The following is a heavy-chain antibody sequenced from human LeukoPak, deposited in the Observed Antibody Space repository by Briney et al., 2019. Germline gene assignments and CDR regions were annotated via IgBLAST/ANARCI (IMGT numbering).Heavy chain of an antibody. D-gene: IGHD2-21*02. V-gene: IGHV3-30*04. CDR1: GFTFSSYA. CDR3: ARDSVGLVPLLLAY. CDR2: ISYDGSNK. Sequence: QPGGSLGLSCAASGFTFSSYAMHWVRQAPGKGLEWVAVISYDGSNKYYADSVKGRFTISRDNSKNTLYLQMNSLRAEDTAVYYCARDSVGLVPLLLAYWGQGTLVTVSS. J-gene: IGHJ4*02.